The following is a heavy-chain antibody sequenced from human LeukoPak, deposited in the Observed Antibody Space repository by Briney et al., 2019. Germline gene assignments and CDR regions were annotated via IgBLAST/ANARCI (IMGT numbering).Heavy chain of an antibody. J-gene: IGHJ4*02. V-gene: IGHV4-34*01. CDR3: ARVAAAADDFDY. CDR2: INHSGST. Sequence: SETLSLTCAVYGGSFSGYYWSWIRQPPGKGLEWIGEINHSGSTNCNPSLKSRVTISVDTSKNQFSLKLSSVTAADTAVYYCARVAAAADDFDYWGQGTLVTVSS. CDR1: GGSFSGYY. D-gene: IGHD6-13*01.